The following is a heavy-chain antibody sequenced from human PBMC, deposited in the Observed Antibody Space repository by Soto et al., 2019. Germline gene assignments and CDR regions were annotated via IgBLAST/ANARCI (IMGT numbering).Heavy chain of an antibody. CDR1: GFTFRSYG. V-gene: IGHV3-30*18. J-gene: IGHJ6*02. CDR3: AKDHRSYGSGSYPSHYYYGMDV. D-gene: IGHD3-10*01. CDR2: ISYDGSNK. Sequence: HPGGSLRLCCAASGFTFRSYGMHWVRQAPGKGLEWVAVISYDGSNKYYADSVKGRFTISRDNSKNTLYLQMNSLRAEDTAVYYCAKDHRSYGSGSYPSHYYYGMDVWGQGTTVTVSS.